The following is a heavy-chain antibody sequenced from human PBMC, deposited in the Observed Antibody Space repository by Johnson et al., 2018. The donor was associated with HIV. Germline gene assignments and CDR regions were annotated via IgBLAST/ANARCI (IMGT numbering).Heavy chain of an antibody. CDR1: GFTVSSNY. Sequence: VQLVESGGGLVQPGGSLRLSCAASGFTVSSNYMSWVRQAPGKGLEWVSVIYSGGSPYYADSVKGRFTISRDNSKNTLYLQMNSLRAEDTAVYYCAREKEMTRLGAFDVWGQGTVVTVSS. J-gene: IGHJ3*01. CDR2: IYSGGSP. CDR3: AREKEMTRLGAFDV. D-gene: IGHD3-16*01. V-gene: IGHV3-66*01.